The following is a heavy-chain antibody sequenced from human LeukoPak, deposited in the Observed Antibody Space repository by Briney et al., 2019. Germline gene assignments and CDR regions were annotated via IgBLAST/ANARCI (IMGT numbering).Heavy chain of an antibody. Sequence: PSETLSLTCTVSGGSISSGDYYWSWICQPPGKGLEWIGYIYYSGSTYYNPSLKSRVTISVDTSKNQFSLKLSSVTAADTAVYYCAREGGRDSSGLTHFDYWGQGTLVTVSS. CDR2: IYYSGST. V-gene: IGHV4-30-4*01. CDR1: GGSISSGDYY. J-gene: IGHJ4*02. D-gene: IGHD6-19*01. CDR3: AREGGRDSSGLTHFDY.